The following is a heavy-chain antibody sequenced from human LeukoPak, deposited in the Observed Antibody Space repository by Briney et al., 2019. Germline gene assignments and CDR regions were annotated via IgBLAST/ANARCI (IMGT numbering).Heavy chain of an antibody. CDR2: IYYSGST. J-gene: IGHJ4*02. Sequence: PSETLSLTCSVSGDSIIGYYWSWIRQPPGKGLEWIGYIYYSGSTNYNPSLKSRVTISVDTSKNQFSLKLSSVTAADTAVYYCARLIYGDYADYWGQGTLVTVSS. CDR1: GDSIIGYY. CDR3: ARLIYGDYADY. V-gene: IGHV4-59*01. D-gene: IGHD4-17*01.